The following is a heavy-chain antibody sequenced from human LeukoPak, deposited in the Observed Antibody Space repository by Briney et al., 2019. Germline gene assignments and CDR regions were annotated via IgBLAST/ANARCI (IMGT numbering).Heavy chain of an antibody. Sequence: SETLSLTCTVSGGSISSYYWSWIQQPPGKGLEWIGYIYYSGSTNYNPSLKSRVTISVDTSKNQFSLKLSSVTAADTAVYYCARLKKDIVVVVAAVDYWGQGTLVTVSS. D-gene: IGHD2-15*01. V-gene: IGHV4-59*08. J-gene: IGHJ4*02. CDR2: IYYSGST. CDR1: GGSISSYY. CDR3: ARLKKDIVVVVAAVDY.